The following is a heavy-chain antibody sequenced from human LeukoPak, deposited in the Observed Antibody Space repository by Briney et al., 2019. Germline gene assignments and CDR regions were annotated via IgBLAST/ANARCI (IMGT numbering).Heavy chain of an antibody. Sequence: PGGSLRLSCAASGFTFSSYWMHWVRQAQGKGLVWVSRINSDGSSTSYADSGKGRVTISRDNAKNTLYLQMNSLRAEDTAVYYCAREGLGGDAFDIWGQGTMVTVSS. V-gene: IGHV3-74*01. CDR3: AREGLGGDAFDI. CDR1: GFTFSSYW. D-gene: IGHD3/OR15-3a*01. CDR2: INSDGSST. J-gene: IGHJ3*02.